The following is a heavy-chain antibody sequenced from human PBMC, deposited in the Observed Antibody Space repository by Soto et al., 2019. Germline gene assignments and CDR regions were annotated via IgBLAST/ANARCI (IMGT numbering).Heavy chain of an antibody. CDR2: IDPSDSYT. CDR1: GYSFTSYW. V-gene: IGHV5-10-1*01. D-gene: IGHD1-1*01. CDR3: ARHVEGTTGTTAEGMDV. Sequence: LKISCKGSGYSFTSYWISWVRQMPGKGLEWMGRIDPSDSYTNYSPSFQGHVTISADKSISTAYLQWSSLKASDTAMYYCARHVEGTTGTTAEGMDVWGQGTTVTVSS. J-gene: IGHJ6*02.